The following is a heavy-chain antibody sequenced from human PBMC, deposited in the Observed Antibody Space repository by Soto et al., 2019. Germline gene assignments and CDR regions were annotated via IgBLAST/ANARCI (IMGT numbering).Heavy chain of an antibody. V-gene: IGHV3-23*01. J-gene: IGHJ6*02. CDR3: ASPARPFYYYYGMDV. D-gene: IGHD6-6*01. CDR1: GLTFSSYA. CDR2: ISGNGAST. Sequence: LRLSCAASGLTFSSYAMTWVRQAPGKGLQWVSTISGNGASTYYADSVKGRFSISRDNSKDTLSLQMNSLRIDDTALYYCASPARPFYYYYGMDVWGQGTTVTVSS.